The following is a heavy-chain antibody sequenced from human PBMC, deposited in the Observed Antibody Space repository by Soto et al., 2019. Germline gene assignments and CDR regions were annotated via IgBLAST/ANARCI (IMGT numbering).Heavy chain of an antibody. D-gene: IGHD2-15*01. Sequence: SETLSLTCSVSGYSVTSSDYYWAWIRQPPGKGLEWIGSMFYSGLTHYNPSLKSRVTLSVDTSKNQFSVRLNSVTAADTAVYYCAPLSVSLSGPYGIHVWGQGTTVTVSS. CDR3: APLSVSLSGPYGIHV. V-gene: IGHV4-39*01. CDR1: GYSVTSSDYY. CDR2: MFYSGLT. J-gene: IGHJ6*02.